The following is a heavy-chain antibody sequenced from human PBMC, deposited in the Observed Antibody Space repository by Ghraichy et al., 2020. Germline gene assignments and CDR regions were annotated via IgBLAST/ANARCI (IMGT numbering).Heavy chain of an antibody. J-gene: IGHJ2*01. Sequence: ASVKVSCKTSRATFTAHYTYWKLQCSRQVLEWLGWINPRTGATTYSYKFQGRLTMTRDSSLSTAFMELTTLEFGDTATYFCARGSRDFGDNEDWYFDVCGQGTLLSVSS. V-gene: IGHV1-2*02. CDR1: RATFTAHY. D-gene: IGHD4-17*01. CDR3: ARGSRDFGDNEDWYFDV. CDR2: INPRTGAT.